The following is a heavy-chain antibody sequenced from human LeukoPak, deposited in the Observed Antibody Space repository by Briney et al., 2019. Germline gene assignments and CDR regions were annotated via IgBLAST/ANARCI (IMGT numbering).Heavy chain of an antibody. J-gene: IGHJ4*02. V-gene: IGHV7-4-1*02. D-gene: IGHD2-15*01. CDR3: ARLSPPGGSDDFDY. Sequence: ASVKVSCKASGYTFTSYAMNWVRQAPGQGLEWMGWINTNTGNPTYAQGFTGRFVFSLDTSVSTAYLQISSLKAEDTAVYYCARLSPPGGSDDFDYWGQGTLVTVSS. CDR1: GYTFTSYA. CDR2: INTNTGNP.